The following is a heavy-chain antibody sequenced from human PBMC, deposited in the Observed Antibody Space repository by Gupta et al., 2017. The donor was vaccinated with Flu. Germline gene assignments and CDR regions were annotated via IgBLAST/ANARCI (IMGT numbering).Heavy chain of an antibody. CDR3: ASRGPYSSSWLGMGMDV. J-gene: IGHJ6*02. CDR2: IIPIFGTA. CDR1: GGTFSSYA. D-gene: IGHD6-13*01. V-gene: IGHV1-69*06. Sequence: QVQLVQSGAEVKKPGSSVKVSCKASGGTFSSYAISWVRQAPGQGLEWMGGIIPIFGTANYAQKFQGRVTITADKSTSTAYMELSSLRSEDTAVYYCASRGPYSSSWLGMGMDVWGQGTTVTVSS.